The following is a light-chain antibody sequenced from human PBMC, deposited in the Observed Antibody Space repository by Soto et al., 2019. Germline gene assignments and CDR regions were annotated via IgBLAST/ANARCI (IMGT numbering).Light chain of an antibody. CDR3: SSYTSTSTLV. J-gene: IGLJ2*01. CDR1: ISDIGSYNY. Sequence: QSALTQPASVSGSPGQSITISCTGAISDIGSYNYVSWYQQHPGKAPKLLIYDVTKWPSGISNRFSGSKSGNTASLTISGLQAEDEADYYCSSYTSTSTLVFGGGTKLTVL. CDR2: DVT. V-gene: IGLV2-14*01.